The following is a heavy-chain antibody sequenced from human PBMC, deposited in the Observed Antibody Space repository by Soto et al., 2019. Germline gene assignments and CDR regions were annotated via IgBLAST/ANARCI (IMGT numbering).Heavy chain of an antibody. D-gene: IGHD6-6*01. CDR2: IHASGAT. Sequence: PSETLSLTCDASDISIRSGDYSWAWIRQSPGMGLEWIGHIHASGATFYNPSLRSRLTISFERTPSLLRPLDQFSLTLTSVTAGDTALYFCAREGLVREFDLWGQGILVTVSS. CDR3: AREGLVREFDL. V-gene: IGHV4-30-2*06. CDR1: DISIRSGDYS. J-gene: IGHJ4*02.